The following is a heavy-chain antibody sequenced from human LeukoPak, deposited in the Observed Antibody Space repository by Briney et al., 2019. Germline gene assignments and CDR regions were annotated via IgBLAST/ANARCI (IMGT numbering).Heavy chain of an antibody. J-gene: IGHJ4*02. Sequence: GASVKVSCKASGYTLTSYGISWVRQAPGQGLVWMGWISAYNGNTNYAQKLQGRVTMTTDTSTSTAYMELRSLRSDDTAVYYCARGRILWFGELFPFDYWGQGTPVTVSS. CDR1: GYTLTSYG. CDR2: ISAYNGNT. D-gene: IGHD3-10*01. V-gene: IGHV1-18*04. CDR3: ARGRILWFGELFPFDY.